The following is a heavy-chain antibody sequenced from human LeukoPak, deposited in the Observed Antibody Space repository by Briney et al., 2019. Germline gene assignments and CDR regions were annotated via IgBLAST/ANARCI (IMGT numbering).Heavy chain of an antibody. CDR3: ARGRAAGTFWLDY. CDR2: ISGNNGNT. V-gene: IGHV1-18*01. Sequence: GASVKVSCKASGYTFSSYGISWVRQAPGQGLEWMGWISGNNGNTNYAQKVQGRVTMTTDTSTSTAYMELRSLRSDDTAVYYCARGRAAGTFWLDYWGQETLVTVSS. CDR1: GYTFSSYG. D-gene: IGHD6-13*01. J-gene: IGHJ4*02.